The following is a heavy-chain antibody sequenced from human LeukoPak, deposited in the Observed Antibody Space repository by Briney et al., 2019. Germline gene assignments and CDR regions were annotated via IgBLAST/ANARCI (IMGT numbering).Heavy chain of an antibody. J-gene: IGHJ4*02. D-gene: IGHD6-19*01. Sequence: RGSLRLSRAASVVTPSVNYMRSGRQAPGEGLGWGEGVCSGGSTYYADSVKGRFTISRDNSKNTLYLQMNSLRAEDTAVYYCARDKLGSGWFYFDYWGQGTLVTVSS. CDR1: VVTPSVNY. CDR2: VCSGGST. V-gene: IGHV3-53*01. CDR3: ARDKLGSGWFYFDY.